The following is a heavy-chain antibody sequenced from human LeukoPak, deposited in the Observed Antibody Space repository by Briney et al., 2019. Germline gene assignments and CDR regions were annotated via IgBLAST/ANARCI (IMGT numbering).Heavy chain of an antibody. CDR3: ARDQGNGEFDY. V-gene: IGHV4-31*11. D-gene: IGHD4-17*01. CDR2: IYYSGST. CDR1: GGSISSHY. Sequence: SETLSLTCAVSGGSISSHYWSWIRQHPGKGLEWIGYIYYSGSTYYNPSLKSRVTISVDTSKNQFSLKLSSVTAADTAVYYCARDQGNGEFDYWGQGTLVTVSS. J-gene: IGHJ4*02.